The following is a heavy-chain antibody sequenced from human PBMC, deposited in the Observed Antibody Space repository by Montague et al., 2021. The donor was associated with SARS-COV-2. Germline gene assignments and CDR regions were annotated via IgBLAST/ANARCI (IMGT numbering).Heavy chain of an antibody. V-gene: IGHV4-59*13. CDR3: ARIAMAATFDS. CDR2: IYYTGGT. D-gene: IGHD6-19*01. CDR1: GGSISPYY. J-gene: IGHJ4*02. Sequence: SEILSLTCTVSGGSISPYYWNWIRQPPGKGLEWIGYIYYTGGTKYNPSLKSRVSMSVDTSKNQFSLRLTSVGAADMAVYYCARIAMAATFDSWGQGALVTVSS.